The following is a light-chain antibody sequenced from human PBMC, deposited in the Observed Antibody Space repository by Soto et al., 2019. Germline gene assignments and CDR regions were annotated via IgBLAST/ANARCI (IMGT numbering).Light chain of an antibody. CDR1: QSFSSN. CDR3: QQYGGMWT. V-gene: IGKV3-15*01. J-gene: IGKJ1*01. CDR2: GTS. Sequence: ELVMTQSPATLSVSPGERATLSCRASQSFSSNVAWYQQKPGQAPRLLIYGTSTRVTGIPARFSGSGSGTDFTLTINGLEAEDFAVYFCQQYGGMWTFGQGTKVDIK.